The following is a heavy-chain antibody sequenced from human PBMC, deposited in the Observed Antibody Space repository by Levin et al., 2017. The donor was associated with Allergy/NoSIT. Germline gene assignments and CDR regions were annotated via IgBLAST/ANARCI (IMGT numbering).Heavy chain of an antibody. CDR3: TREGVNWNYEQGSYYYYMDV. D-gene: IGHD1-7*01. CDR2: IRSKANSYAT. CDR1: GFTFSGSA. V-gene: IGHV3-73*01. J-gene: IGHJ6*03. Sequence: PGGSLRLSCAASGFTFSGSAMHWVRQASGKGLEWVGRIRSKANSYATAYAASVKGRFTISRDDSKNTAYLQMNSLKTEDTAVYYCTREGVNWNYEQGSYYYYMDVWGKGTTVTVSS.